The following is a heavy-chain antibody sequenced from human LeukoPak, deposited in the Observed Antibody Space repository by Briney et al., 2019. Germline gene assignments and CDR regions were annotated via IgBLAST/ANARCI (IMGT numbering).Heavy chain of an antibody. CDR3: AKPYYYDSSGYYSVDY. J-gene: IGHJ4*02. V-gene: IGHV3-30*02. Sequence: PGGSLRLSCAASGFTFSSYGMHWVRQAPGKGLEWVAFIRYDGSNKYYADSVKGRFTISRDNSKNTLYLQMNSLRAEDTAVYYCAKPYYYDSSGYYSVDYWGQGTPVTVSS. CDR2: IRYDGSNK. CDR1: GFTFSSYG. D-gene: IGHD3-22*01.